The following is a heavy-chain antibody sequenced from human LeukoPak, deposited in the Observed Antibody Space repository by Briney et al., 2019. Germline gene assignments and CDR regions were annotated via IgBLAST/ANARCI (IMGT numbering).Heavy chain of an antibody. J-gene: IGHJ6*03. V-gene: IGHV4-34*01. CDR1: GGSFSGYY. Sequence: PSGTLSLTCAVYGGSFSGYYWSWIRQPPGKGLEWIGEINHGGSTNYNPSLKSRVTISVDTSKNQFSLKLSSVTAADTAVYYCARMRIAARRYYYYYMDVWGKGTTVTISS. D-gene: IGHD6-6*01. CDR2: INHGGST. CDR3: ARMRIAARRYYYYYMDV.